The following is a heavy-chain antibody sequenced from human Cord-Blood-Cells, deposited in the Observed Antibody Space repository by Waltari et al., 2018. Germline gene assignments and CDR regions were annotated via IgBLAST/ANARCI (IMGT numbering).Heavy chain of an antibody. CDR3: ARVEGTDFWSNAFDI. Sequence: QVQLQQWGAGLLKPSETLSLTCAVYGGSFSGYYWSWIRQPPGKGLEWIGEINHSGSTNYNPSLKSRVTISVDTSKNQFSLKLSSVTAADTAVYYCARVEGTDFWSNAFDIWGQGTMVTVSS. V-gene: IGHV4-34*01. CDR2: INHSGST. D-gene: IGHD3-3*01. CDR1: GGSFSGYY. J-gene: IGHJ3*02.